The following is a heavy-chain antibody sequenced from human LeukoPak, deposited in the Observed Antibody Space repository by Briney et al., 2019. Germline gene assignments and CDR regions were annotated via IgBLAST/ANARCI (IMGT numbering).Heavy chain of an antibody. CDR2: ISGSGGIT. V-gene: IGHV3-23*01. J-gene: IGHJ4*02. Sequence: PGASLRLSCAASGFTFSNYAMNWVRQAPGKGLEWVSHISGSGGITYYADSVKGRFTISRDNAKSTLYQQMNSLRAGDTAVYYCAKGVYDSGWPDWGQGTLDSVSS. D-gene: IGHD3-22*01. CDR3: AKGVYDSGWPD. CDR1: GFTFSNYA.